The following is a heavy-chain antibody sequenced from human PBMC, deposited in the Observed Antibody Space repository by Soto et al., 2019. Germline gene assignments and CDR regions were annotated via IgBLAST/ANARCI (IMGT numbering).Heavy chain of an antibody. CDR2: IYYSGST. V-gene: IGHV4-31*03. D-gene: IGHD6-19*01. CDR3: ARRQWPEDDAFDI. J-gene: IGHJ3*02. Sequence: PSETLSLTCTVSGGSISSGGYYWSWIRQHPGKGLEWIGYIYYSGSTYYNPSLKSRVTISVDTSKNQFSLKLSSVTAADTAVYYCARRQWPEDDAFDIWGQGTMVTVSS. CDR1: GGSISSGGYY.